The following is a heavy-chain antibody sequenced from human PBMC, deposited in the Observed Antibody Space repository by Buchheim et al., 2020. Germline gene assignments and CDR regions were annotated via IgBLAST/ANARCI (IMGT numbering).Heavy chain of an antibody. CDR1: GYTFTSYD. V-gene: IGHV1-8*01. D-gene: IGHD3-22*01. CDR3: AGSLATYYYDGGGRIEV. J-gene: IGHJ1*01. Sequence: QVQLVQSGAEVKKPGASVKVSCKASGYTFTSYDINWVRQATGQGLEWMGWMNPNSGNTGYAQKFQGRVTMTRITSISTAYMELSSLRSEETAVYYCAGSLATYYYDGGGRIEVWGQGTL. CDR2: MNPNSGNT.